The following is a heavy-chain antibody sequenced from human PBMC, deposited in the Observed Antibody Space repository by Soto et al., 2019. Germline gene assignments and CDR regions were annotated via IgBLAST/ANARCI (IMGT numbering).Heavy chain of an antibody. D-gene: IGHD4-4*01. V-gene: IGHV4-31*03. J-gene: IGHJ4*02. CDR2: IYYSGST. CDR1: GGSISSGGYY. CDR3: ARFQDDYNNYYFDY. Sequence: QVQLQESGPGLVKPSQTLSLTCTVSGGSISSGGYYWSWIRQHPGKGLEWIGYIYYSGSTYYNPSLKSRVTISVDTSKNQFSLKLSSVTAADTAVYYSARFQDDYNNYYFDYWGQGTLVTVSS.